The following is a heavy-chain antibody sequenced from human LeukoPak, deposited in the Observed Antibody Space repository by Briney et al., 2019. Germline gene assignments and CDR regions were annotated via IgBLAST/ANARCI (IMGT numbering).Heavy chain of an antibody. CDR3: ARDLDGSGSYD. Sequence: SETLSLTCTASGGSISSYYWSWIRQPPGKGLEWIGYIYYSGSTNYNPSLKSRVTISVDTSKNQFSLKLSSVTAADTAVYYCARDLDGSGSYDWGQGTLVAVSS. V-gene: IGHV4-59*01. CDR2: IYYSGST. J-gene: IGHJ4*02. CDR1: GGSISSYY. D-gene: IGHD1-26*01.